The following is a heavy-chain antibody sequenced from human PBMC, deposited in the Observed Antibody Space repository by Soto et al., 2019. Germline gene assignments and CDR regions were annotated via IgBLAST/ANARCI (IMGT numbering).Heavy chain of an antibody. J-gene: IGHJ4*02. CDR1: GFTFSSYA. CDR2: ISYDGSNK. D-gene: IGHD3-3*01. V-gene: IGHV3-30-3*01. CDR3: ARERPTIFGVATYFDY. Sequence: QVQLVESGGGVVQPGRSPRLSCAASGFTFSSYAMHWVRQAPGKGLEWVAVISYDGSNKYYADSVKGRFTISRDNSKNTLYLQMNSLRAEDTAVYYCARERPTIFGVATYFDYWGQGTLVTVSS.